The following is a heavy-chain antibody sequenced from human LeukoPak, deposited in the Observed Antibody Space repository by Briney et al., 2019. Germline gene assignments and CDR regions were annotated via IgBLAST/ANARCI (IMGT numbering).Heavy chain of an antibody. CDR2: IRYDGSNK. J-gene: IGHJ4*02. V-gene: IGHV3-30*02. CDR3: AKDFRYCSSTSCYRLD. D-gene: IGHD2-2*01. Sequence: GGSLRLSCAASGFTFSSYGMHWVRQAPGKGLEWVAFIRYDGSNKYYADSVKGRFTISRDNSKNTLYLQMNSLRAEDTAVYYCAKDFRYCSSTSCYRLDWGQGTLVTVSS. CDR1: GFTFSSYG.